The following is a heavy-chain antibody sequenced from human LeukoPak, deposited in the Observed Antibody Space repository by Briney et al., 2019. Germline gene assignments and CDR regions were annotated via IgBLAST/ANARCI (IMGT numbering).Heavy chain of an antibody. J-gene: IGHJ4*02. CDR3: ARVKQVPAAMFLPPEFDY. CDR2: IFYSGST. Sequence: SETLSLTCTVSGGSISTSNYYWGWIRQPPGKGLEWIGNIFYSGSTYYSPSLKSRVTISVDTSKNQFSLKLSSVTAADTAVYYCARVKQVPAAMFLPPEFDYWGQGTLVTVSS. V-gene: IGHV4-39*07. D-gene: IGHD2-2*01. CDR1: GGSISTSNYY.